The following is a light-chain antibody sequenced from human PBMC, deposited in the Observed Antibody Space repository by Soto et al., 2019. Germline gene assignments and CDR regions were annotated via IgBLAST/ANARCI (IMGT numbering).Light chain of an antibody. V-gene: IGLV2-14*01. CDR3: NSYTNSSAVV. Sequence: QSVLTQPASVSGSPGQSITISCAGTRDDICAYDYVSWYQQHPGNAPKLLVYEVTNRPSGVSDRFSGSKSGNTASLTISGLQAEDETDYYCNSYTNSSAVVFGGGTKVTVL. CDR1: RDDICAYDY. CDR2: EVT. J-gene: IGLJ2*01.